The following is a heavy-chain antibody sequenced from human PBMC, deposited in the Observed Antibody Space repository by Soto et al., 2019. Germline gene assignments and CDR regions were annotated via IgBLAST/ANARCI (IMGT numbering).Heavy chain of an antibody. CDR1: GFTFSAYW. V-gene: IGHV3-7*01. CDR2: IKEDGSET. J-gene: IGHJ4*02. CDR3: ARLRGDYFDN. Sequence: EVQLVESGGGLVQPGGSLRLSCVASGFTFSAYWMTWVRQAPGKGLEWLANIKEDGSETHDLDGRFAISRDNAKNSLFLQLSSLRAEDTAVYYCARLRGDYFDNWGQGTLVTVSS.